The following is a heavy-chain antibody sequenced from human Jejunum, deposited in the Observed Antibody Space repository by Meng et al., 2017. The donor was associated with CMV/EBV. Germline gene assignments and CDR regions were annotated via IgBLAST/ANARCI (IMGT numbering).Heavy chain of an antibody. J-gene: IGHJ4*02. D-gene: IGHD3-3*01. CDR2: ISSMSVTL. V-gene: IGHV3-48*04. CDR3: ARDVTIPGRVQTFES. CDR1: PFSLYS. Sequence: PFSLYSMKWVRQVPGKGLEWVSYISSMSVTLYYTDSVKGRFTISRDDAKNSLYLQMNNLRAEDTAIYYCARDVTIPGRVQTFESWGQGTRVTVSS.